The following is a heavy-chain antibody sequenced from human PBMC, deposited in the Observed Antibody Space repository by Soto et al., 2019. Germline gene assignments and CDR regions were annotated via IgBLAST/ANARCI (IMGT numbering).Heavy chain of an antibody. J-gene: IGHJ4*02. CDR2: ISYDGSNK. CDR3: ARHIAAAGTWGIDY. V-gene: IGHV3-30*03. CDR1: GFTFSSYG. Sequence: GGSLRLSCAASGFTFSSYGMHWVRQAPGKGLEWVAVISYDGSNKYYADSVKGQVSISADKSISTAYLQWSSLKASDTAMYYCARHIAAAGTWGIDYWAQGTLVTVSS. D-gene: IGHD6-13*01.